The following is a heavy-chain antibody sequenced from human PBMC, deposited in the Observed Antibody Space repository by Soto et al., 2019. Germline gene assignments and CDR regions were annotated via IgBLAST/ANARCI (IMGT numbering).Heavy chain of an antibody. J-gene: IGHJ4*02. CDR2: ISGSGDDT. CDR3: ANPIPKTGTTFGF. Sequence: QLLETGGGFVQPGGSLRLSCVASGFTFSNFAMAWVRQAPGEWLEWVSAISGSGDDTFYADSMKGRFTISRDNSKDTLYLQINSLRAEYTAVYYCANPIPKTGTTFGFWGQGTLVTVSS. D-gene: IGHD1-1*01. CDR1: GFTFSNFA. V-gene: IGHV3-23*01.